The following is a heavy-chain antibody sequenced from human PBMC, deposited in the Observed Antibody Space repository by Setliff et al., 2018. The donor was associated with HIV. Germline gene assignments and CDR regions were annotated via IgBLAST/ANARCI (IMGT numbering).Heavy chain of an antibody. CDR1: GFIFSDFY. CDR3: ARDPYPYFDYGDWYFDL. Sequence: PGGSLRLSCAASGFIFSDFYMSWIRQAPGKGLEWVSSITSRSVSTYYADSVKGRFTISRDNAKNSLYLQMNSLRAEDTAVYYCARDPYPYFDYGDWYFDLWGRGTLVTVSS. V-gene: IGHV3-11*04. CDR2: ITSRSVST. D-gene: IGHD4-17*01. J-gene: IGHJ2*01.